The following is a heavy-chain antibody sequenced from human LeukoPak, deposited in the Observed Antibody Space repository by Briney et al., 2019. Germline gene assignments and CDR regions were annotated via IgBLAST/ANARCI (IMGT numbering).Heavy chain of an antibody. V-gene: IGHV3-23*01. CDR3: AKRRGLELLYYYYMDV. D-gene: IGHD1-7*01. J-gene: IGHJ6*03. Sequence: GGSLRLSCAASGFTVSSNYMSWVRQAPGKGLEWVSAISGSGGSTYYADSVKGRFTISRDNSKNTLFLQMNSLRAEDTAVYYCAKRRGLELLYYYYMDVWGKGTTVTVSS. CDR1: GFTVSSNY. CDR2: ISGSGGST.